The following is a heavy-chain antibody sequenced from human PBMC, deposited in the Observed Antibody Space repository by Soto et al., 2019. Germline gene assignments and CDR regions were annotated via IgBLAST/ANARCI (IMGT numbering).Heavy chain of an antibody. CDR1: GYSFSTYW. CDR3: ARQWPGGY. CDR2: IFPGDSET. J-gene: IGHJ4*02. V-gene: IGHV5-51*01. Sequence: PGESLKISCKGSGYSFSTYWIAWVRQVPGKGLEWMGIIFPGDSETRYSPSFQGQVTISADKSISTAYLQWTSLKSSDSAIYYCARQWPGGYWGQGTLVTVSS.